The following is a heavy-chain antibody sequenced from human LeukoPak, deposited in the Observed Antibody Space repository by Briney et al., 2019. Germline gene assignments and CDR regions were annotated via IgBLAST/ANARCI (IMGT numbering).Heavy chain of an antibody. CDR2: LYVGGNT. CDR3: MTAAGYNFGQY. CDR1: GLTVNNNY. J-gene: IGHJ4*02. V-gene: IGHV3-53*01. D-gene: IGHD5-18*01. Sequence: GGSLRLSCAASGLTVNNNYMNWVRQAPGKGLEWVSALYVGGNTYYADSVRGRFTISRDNSKNTLYLQMNSLRAEDTAIYYCMTAAGYNFGQYWGQGTLVTVSS.